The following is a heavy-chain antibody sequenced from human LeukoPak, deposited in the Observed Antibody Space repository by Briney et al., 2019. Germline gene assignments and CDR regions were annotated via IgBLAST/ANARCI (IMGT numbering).Heavy chain of an antibody. D-gene: IGHD6-19*01. CDR3: ASYSSGWYKNAFDI. CDR1: GFTFSSYS. Sequence: GGSLRLSCAASGFTFSSYSMNWVRQAPGKGLEWVSSISSSSSCIYYADSVKGRFTISRDNAKNSLYLQMNSLRAEDTAVYYCASYSSGWYKNAFDIWGQGTMVTVSS. CDR2: ISSSSSCI. V-gene: IGHV3-21*01. J-gene: IGHJ3*02.